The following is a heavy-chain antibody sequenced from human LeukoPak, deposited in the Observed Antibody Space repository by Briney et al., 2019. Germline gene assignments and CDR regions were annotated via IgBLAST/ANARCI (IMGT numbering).Heavy chain of an antibody. CDR1: GYTLTSYD. CDR3: ARGSEFQGWFGESHLGPSAN. CDR2: MNPNSGNT. Sequence: ASVKVSCKASGYTLTSYDVNWVRQATGQGLEWMGWMNPNSGNTGYAQNFQGRVTMTRNTSISTAYMELSTLRSDDTAVYYCARGSEFQGWFGESHLGPSANWGQGTLVTVSS. D-gene: IGHD3-10*01. J-gene: IGHJ4*02. V-gene: IGHV1-8*01.